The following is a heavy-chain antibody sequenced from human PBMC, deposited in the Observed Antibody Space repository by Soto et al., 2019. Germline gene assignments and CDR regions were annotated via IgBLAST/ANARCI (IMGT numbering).Heavy chain of an antibody. V-gene: IGHV3-9*01. CDR1: GFTFDDYA. Sequence: EVQLVESGGGLVQPGRSLRLSCAASGFTFDDYAMHWVRQAPGKGLEWVSGISWNSGSIGYADSVKGRFTISRDNAKNSLYLQMNSLRAEDTALYYCAKGRLGPMNNWFDPWGQGTLVTVSS. J-gene: IGHJ5*02. CDR2: ISWNSGSI. CDR3: AKGRLGPMNNWFDP. D-gene: IGHD7-27*01.